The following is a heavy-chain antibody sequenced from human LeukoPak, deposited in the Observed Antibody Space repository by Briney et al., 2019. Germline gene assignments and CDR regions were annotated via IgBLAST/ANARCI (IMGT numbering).Heavy chain of an antibody. D-gene: IGHD3-22*01. CDR2: INHSGST. CDR3: ASNYYDSSGYQQN. V-gene: IGHV4-34*08. J-gene: IGHJ4*02. CDR1: GFTVSSNY. Sequence: GSLRLSCAASGFTVSSNYMSWVRQPPGKGLEWIGEINHSGSTNYNPSLKSRVTISVDTSKNQFSLKLSSVTAADTAVYYCASNYYDSSGYQQNWGQGTLVTVSS.